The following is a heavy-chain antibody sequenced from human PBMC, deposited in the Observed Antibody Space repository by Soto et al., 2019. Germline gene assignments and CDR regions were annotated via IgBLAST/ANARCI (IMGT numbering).Heavy chain of an antibody. CDR2: IYYSGST. V-gene: IGHV4-31*03. D-gene: IGHD6-13*01. CDR1: GGSISSGGYY. CDR3: ARAAAGSNWLDP. Sequence: SETLSLTCTVSGGSISSGGYYWSWIRQHPGKGLEWIGYIYYSGSTYYNPSLKSRVTISVDTSKNQFSLKLSSVTAADTAVYYCARAAAGSNWLDPWGQGTLVTVSS. J-gene: IGHJ5*02.